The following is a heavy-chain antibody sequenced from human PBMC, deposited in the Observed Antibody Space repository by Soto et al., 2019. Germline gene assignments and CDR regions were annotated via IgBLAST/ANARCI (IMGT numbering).Heavy chain of an antibody. D-gene: IGHD2-21*01. CDR3: AKGLALMADH. V-gene: IGHV3-30*18. J-gene: IGHJ4*02. CDR1: GFSFNTYV. CDR2: ILYDGSKE. Sequence: QPGGSLRLSCTDSGFSFNTYVMDWVRQAPGKGLEWVARILYDGSKEYCADPVKGRFTISRDNSKNTLYLQMDRLRVEDTAVYFCAKGLALMADHWGQGTPVTVSS.